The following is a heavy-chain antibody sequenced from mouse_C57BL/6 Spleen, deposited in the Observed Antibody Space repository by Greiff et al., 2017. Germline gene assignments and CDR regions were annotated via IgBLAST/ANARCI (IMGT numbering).Heavy chain of an antibody. CDR3: ARTYDGYYGFAY. D-gene: IGHD2-3*01. CDR1: GYTFTSYW. CDR2: IYPGSGST. V-gene: IGHV1-55*01. J-gene: IGHJ3*01. Sequence: QVQLKQPGAELVKPGASVKMSCKASGYTFTSYWITWVKQRPGQGLEWIGDIYPGSGSTNYNEKFKSKATLTVDTSSSTAYMQLSSLTSEDSAVYYCARTYDGYYGFAYWGQGTLVTVSA.